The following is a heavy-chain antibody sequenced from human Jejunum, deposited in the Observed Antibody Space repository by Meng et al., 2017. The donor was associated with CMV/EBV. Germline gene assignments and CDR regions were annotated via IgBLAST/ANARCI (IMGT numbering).Heavy chain of an antibody. CDR3: AGVGLGCSGGSCYLY. V-gene: IGHV3-21*01. CDR1: FTFSNYN. J-gene: IGHJ4*02. Sequence: FTFSNYNMTWVRQAAGKGLEWVSSISSSSTDIYYADSLKGRFTISRDNAKNSLYLQMNSLRAEDTAVYYCAGVGLGCSGGSCYLYWGQGTRVTVSS. D-gene: IGHD2-15*01. CDR2: ISSSSTDI.